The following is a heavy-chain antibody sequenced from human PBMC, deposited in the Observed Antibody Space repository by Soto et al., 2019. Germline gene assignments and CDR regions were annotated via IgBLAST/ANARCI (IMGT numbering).Heavy chain of an antibody. V-gene: IGHV3-23*01. J-gene: IGHJ4*02. CDR3: AKTNLGESLQPLNNFDY. D-gene: IGHD3-16*01. CDR2: ISGSGGST. Sequence: EVQLLESGGGLVQPGGSLRLSCAASGFTFSSYAMSWVRQAPGKGLEWVSAISGSGGSTYYADSVKGRFTISRDNSKNTLYLQMNSLRAEDTAVYYCAKTNLGESLQPLNNFDYWGQGTLVTVSS. CDR1: GFTFSSYA.